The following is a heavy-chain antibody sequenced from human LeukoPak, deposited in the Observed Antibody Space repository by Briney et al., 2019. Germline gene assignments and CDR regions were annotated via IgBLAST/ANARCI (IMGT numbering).Heavy chain of an antibody. J-gene: IGHJ4*02. V-gene: IGHV3-53*01. CDR3: ATWFGELSWGLFDY. Sequence: GGSLRLSCAGSGFTVSSSAMSWVRQAPGEGLEWGSNFYSDALDGITNYADSVKGRFTISRDNSKNTMYLQVNSLSAEDTAVFFCATWFGELSWGLFDYWGQGTLVTVSS. CDR2: FYSDALDGIT. D-gene: IGHD3-10*01. CDR1: GFTVSSSA.